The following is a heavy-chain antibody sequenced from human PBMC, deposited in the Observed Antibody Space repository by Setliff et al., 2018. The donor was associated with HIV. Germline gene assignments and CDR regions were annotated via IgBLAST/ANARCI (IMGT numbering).Heavy chain of an antibody. CDR1: GGPFSSSSYY. Sequence: SETLSLTCTVSGGPFSSSSYYWGWIRQPPGKGLEWIGSLRPSGNTYYNPSLKSRVTISVDTSKNQFSLRLTSVTAADTAVYYCARNTRAGDFDYWGQGTLVTVSS. CDR3: ARNTRAGDFDY. V-gene: IGHV4-39*01. CDR2: LRPSGNT. J-gene: IGHJ4*02. D-gene: IGHD3-10*01.